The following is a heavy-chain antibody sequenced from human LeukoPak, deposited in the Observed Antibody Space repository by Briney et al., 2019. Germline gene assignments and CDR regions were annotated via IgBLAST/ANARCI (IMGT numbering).Heavy chain of an antibody. CDR3: ARYDYSTSRLPNNWFDP. CDR1: GYSISTGYF. Sequence: RPSETLSLTCAVSGYSISTGYFWSWIRQPPGKGLEWIGYIHYSGSTNYNPSLKSRVTISVDTSKNQFSLKLSSVTAADTAVYYCARYDYSTSRLPNNWFDPWGQGTLVTVSS. CDR2: IHYSGST. J-gene: IGHJ5*02. V-gene: IGHV4-38-2*01. D-gene: IGHD4-11*01.